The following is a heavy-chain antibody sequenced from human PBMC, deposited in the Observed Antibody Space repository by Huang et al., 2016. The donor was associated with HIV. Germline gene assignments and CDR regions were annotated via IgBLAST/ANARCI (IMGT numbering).Heavy chain of an antibody. CDR3: ARLSSWGRLDY. CDR2: IYYSGST. Sequence: QVQLQESGPGLVKPSQTLSLTCTVSGGSISSGCYFWRWIRQPPGKGLEWIGYIYYSGSTYYNPSLKSRVIISVDTSKNQFSLKLSSVTAADTAVYSCARLSSWGRLDYWGQGTLVTVSS. J-gene: IGHJ4*02. CDR1: GGSISSGCYF. D-gene: IGHD7-27*01. V-gene: IGHV4-30-4*08.